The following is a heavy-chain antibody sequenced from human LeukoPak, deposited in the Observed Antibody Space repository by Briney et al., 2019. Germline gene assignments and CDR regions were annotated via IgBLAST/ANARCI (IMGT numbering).Heavy chain of an antibody. Sequence: QPGGSLRLSCAASGFTFSTYTMHWVRQAPGKGLEWVAVISYDGSNKYYADSVKGRFTISRDNSKNTLYLQMNSLRAEDTAVYYCARGSYGLGTGANHYYGMDVWGQGTMVTVSS. V-gene: IGHV3-30*04. D-gene: IGHD3-10*01. CDR3: ARGSYGLGTGANHYYGMDV. J-gene: IGHJ6*02. CDR1: GFTFSTYT. CDR2: ISYDGSNK.